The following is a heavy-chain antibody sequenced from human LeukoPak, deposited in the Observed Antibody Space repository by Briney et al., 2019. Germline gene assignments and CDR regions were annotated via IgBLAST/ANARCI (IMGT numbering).Heavy chain of an antibody. CDR3: ARDQYYDFWSGPDYYYMDV. CDR1: GYTFTSYY. V-gene: IGHV1-46*01. D-gene: IGHD3-3*01. CDR2: INPSGGST. J-gene: IGHJ6*03. Sequence: ASVKVSCKASGYTFTSYYMHWVRQAPGQGLEWMGIINPSGGSTSYAQKFQGRVTMTRDTSISTAYMELSRLRSDDTAVYYCARDQYYDFWSGPDYYYMDVWGKGTTVTVSS.